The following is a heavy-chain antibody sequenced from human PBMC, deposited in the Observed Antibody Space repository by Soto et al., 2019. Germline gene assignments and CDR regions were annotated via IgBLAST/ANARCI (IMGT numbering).Heavy chain of an antibody. CDR3: AKARGAPFFDY. J-gene: IGHJ4*02. CDR1: GFTFSSYA. Sequence: GGSLRLSCAASGFTFSSYAMSWVRQAPGKGLEWVSGISGSGGSTYYADSVKARFTISRDNSKNTLFLQMNSLRAEDAAVYYCAKARGAPFFDYWGQGTLVTVSS. V-gene: IGHV3-23*01. D-gene: IGHD1-26*01. CDR2: ISGSGGST.